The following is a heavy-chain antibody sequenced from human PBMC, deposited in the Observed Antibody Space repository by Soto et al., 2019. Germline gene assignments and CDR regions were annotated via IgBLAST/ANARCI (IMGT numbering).Heavy chain of an antibody. V-gene: IGHV3-33*01. D-gene: IGHD3-16*01. CDR2: IRHDGSEQ. CDR3: ARDFWYNDYRFFDH. CDR1: GFTFSTYG. J-gene: IGHJ4*02. Sequence: QVQLVESGGGVVQPGRSLRLSCAASGFTFSTYGIHWVRQAPGKGLEWVAVIRHDGSEQSYAAALRGRFTFSRDNPKNVAYLQLNSLGADDTAVYYCARDFWYNDYRFFDHWAQGTLVTVS.